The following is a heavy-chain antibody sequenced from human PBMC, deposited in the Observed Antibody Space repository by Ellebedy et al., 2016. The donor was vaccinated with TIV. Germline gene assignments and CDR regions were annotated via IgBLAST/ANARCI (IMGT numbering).Heavy chain of an antibody. V-gene: IGHV3-23*01. D-gene: IGHD3-16*02. J-gene: IGHJ5*02. Sequence: GESLKISCAVSGSMFSSYAMSWVRQAPGKGVEWVSGISASSSHTSYADSVKGRFTISRDNSKNTLYLQMNSLRAEDTALYYCAREPKEKPRYGWFDPWGQGTLVTVSS. CDR3: AREPKEKPRYGWFDP. CDR1: GSMFSSYA. CDR2: ISASSSHT.